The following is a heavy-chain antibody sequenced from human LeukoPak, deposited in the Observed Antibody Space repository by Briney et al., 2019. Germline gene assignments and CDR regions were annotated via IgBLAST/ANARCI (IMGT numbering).Heavy chain of an antibody. CDR2: ISGSGGST. CDR1: GFTFSSYA. J-gene: IGHJ4*02. CDR3: AKVRTGHSYGFDY. Sequence: PGGSLRLSCAASGFTFSSYATSWVRQAPGKGLEWVSAISGSGGSTYYADSVKGRFTISRDNSKNTLYLQMNSLRGEDTAVYYWAKVRTGHSYGFDYWGQGTLVTVSS. V-gene: IGHV3-23*01. D-gene: IGHD5-18*01.